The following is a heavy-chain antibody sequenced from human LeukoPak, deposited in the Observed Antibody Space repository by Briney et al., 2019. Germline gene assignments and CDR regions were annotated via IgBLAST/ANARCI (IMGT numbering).Heavy chain of an antibody. CDR1: GYTFTSYY. CDR2: INPSGGST. CDR3: ARDSSDYFDY. Sequence: ASVKVSCKASGYTFTSYYMHWVRQAPRQGLEWMGIINPSGGSTSYAQKFQGRVTMTTDTSTSTAYMELRSLRSDDTAVYYCARDSSDYFDYWGQGTLVTVSS. D-gene: IGHD6-19*01. V-gene: IGHV1-46*01. J-gene: IGHJ4*02.